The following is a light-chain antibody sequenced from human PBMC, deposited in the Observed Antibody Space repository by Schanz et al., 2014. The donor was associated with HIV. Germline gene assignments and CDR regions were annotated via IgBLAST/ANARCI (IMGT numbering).Light chain of an antibody. CDR1: QSVSSH. CDR2: GAS. V-gene: IGKV3-20*01. J-gene: IGKJ4*01. CDR3: QQYGSSPLT. Sequence: EIVLTQSPAILSLSPGDRATLSCRASQSVSSHLAWYQQKPGQAPRLLIYGASSRATGISDRFSGSGSGTDFTLTISRLGPEDFAVYYCQQYGSSPLTFGGGTKVEIK.